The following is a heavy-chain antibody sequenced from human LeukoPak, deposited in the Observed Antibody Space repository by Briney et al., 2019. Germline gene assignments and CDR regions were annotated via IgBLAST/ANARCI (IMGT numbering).Heavy chain of an antibody. V-gene: IGHV4-39*01. Sequence: SETLSLTCTVSGGSISSSSYYWGWIRQPPGKGLEWIGSIYYSGSTYYNPSLKSRVTISVDTSKNQFSLKLSSVTAADTAVYYCARVSLWFGEGENDYWGQGTLVTVSS. CDR1: GGSISSSSYY. CDR3: ARVSLWFGEGENDY. CDR2: IYYSGST. J-gene: IGHJ4*02. D-gene: IGHD3-10*01.